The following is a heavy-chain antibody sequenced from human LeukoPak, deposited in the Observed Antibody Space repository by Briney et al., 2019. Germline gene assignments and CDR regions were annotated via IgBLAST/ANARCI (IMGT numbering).Heavy chain of an antibody. CDR2: INPSGGST. CDR1: GYTFTSYY. Sequence: ASVKVSCKASGYTFTSYYMHWVRQAPGQGLEWMGIINPSGGSTSYAQKFQGRVTMTSDTSTSTVYMELSSLRSEDTAVYYCARDPLNYDFWSGMYYYYGMDVWGQGTTVTVSS. V-gene: IGHV1-46*01. J-gene: IGHJ6*02. CDR3: ARDPLNYDFWSGMYYYYGMDV. D-gene: IGHD3-3*01.